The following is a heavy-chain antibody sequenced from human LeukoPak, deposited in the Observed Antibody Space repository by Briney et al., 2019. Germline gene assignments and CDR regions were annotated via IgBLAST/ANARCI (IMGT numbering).Heavy chain of an antibody. CDR3: ARLSRPRLRIVVVPAAGYFDY. CDR2: INHSGST. J-gene: IGHJ4*02. Sequence: KTSETPSLTCAVYGGSFSGYYWSWIRQPPGKGLEWIGEINHSGSTNYNPSLKSRVTISVDTSKNQFSLKLSSVTAADTAVYYCARLSRPRLRIVVVPAAGYFDYWGQGTLVTVSS. CDR1: GGSFSGYY. D-gene: IGHD2-2*01. V-gene: IGHV4-34*01.